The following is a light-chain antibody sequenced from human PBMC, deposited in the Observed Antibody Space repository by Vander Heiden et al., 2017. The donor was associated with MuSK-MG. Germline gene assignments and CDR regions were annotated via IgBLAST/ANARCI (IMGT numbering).Light chain of an antibody. V-gene: IGLV2-14*03. CDR1: SSDVGGYNY. CDR3: SSYTSRSTLV. Sequence: QSALTQPASVSGSPGQSITISCTGTSSDVGGYNYVSWYQQHPGKAPKLMIYDVSKRPAGVSNRFSGSESGNTASLTISGLQAEDEADYYCSSYTSRSTLVFGGGTKLTVL. J-gene: IGLJ2*01. CDR2: DVS.